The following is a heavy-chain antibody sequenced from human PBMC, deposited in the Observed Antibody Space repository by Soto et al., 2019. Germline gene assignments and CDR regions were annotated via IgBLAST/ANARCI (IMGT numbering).Heavy chain of an antibody. CDR2: INPSGGST. CDR3: ARPLTAAGLDFDY. Sequence: QAQLVQSGAEVTKPGASVKVSCKASGYTFSNYYIHWVRQAPGQGLEWMGIINPSGGSTTYAQRFQGRVTMTTDTSTSTVYMELSSLRSEDTAVYYCARPLTAAGLDFDYWGQGTLVTVSS. V-gene: IGHV1-46*01. CDR1: GYTFSNYY. J-gene: IGHJ4*02. D-gene: IGHD6-13*01.